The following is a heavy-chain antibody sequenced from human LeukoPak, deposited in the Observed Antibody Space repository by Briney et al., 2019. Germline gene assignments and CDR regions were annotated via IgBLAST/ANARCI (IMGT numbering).Heavy chain of an antibody. V-gene: IGHV4-59*05. D-gene: IGHD3-9*01. CDR2: IYYSGST. CDR1: GGSISSYY. CDR3: ARHGGGVLRYFDWS. Sequence: PSETLSLTCTVSGGSISSYYWSWIRQPAGKGLEWIGRIYYSGSTYYNPSLKSRVTISVDTSKNQFSLKLSSVTAADTAVYYCARHGGGVLRYFDWSGGQGTLVTVSP. J-gene: IGHJ4*02.